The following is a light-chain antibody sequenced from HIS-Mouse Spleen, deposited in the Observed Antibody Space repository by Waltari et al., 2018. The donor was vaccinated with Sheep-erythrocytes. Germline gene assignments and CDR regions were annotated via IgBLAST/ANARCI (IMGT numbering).Light chain of an antibody. J-gene: IGKJ3*01. V-gene: IGKV1-9*01. CDR2: AAS. Sequence: DIQLTQSPSFLSASVGDRVTITCRASQGISSYLAWYQQKPGKAPELLIYAASTLQSGVPSRFSGSGSGTDFTLTISCLQSEDFATYYCQQYYSFPFTFGPGTKVDIK. CDR1: QGISSY. CDR3: QQYYSFPFT.